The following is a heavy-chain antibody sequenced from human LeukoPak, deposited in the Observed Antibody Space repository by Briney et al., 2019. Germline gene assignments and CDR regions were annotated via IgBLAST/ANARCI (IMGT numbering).Heavy chain of an antibody. CDR1: GFTFSSYP. D-gene: IGHD5-24*01. CDR3: AKVEVATIVGVIGY. Sequence: GGSLRLSCAASGFTFSSYPMSWVRQAPGKGLECVSTLSGSGSSTYYAESVKGRFTISRDNSKNTLYLQMNSLRAEDTAVYYCAKVEVATIVGVIGYWGQGALVTVSS. CDR2: LSGSGSST. J-gene: IGHJ4*02. V-gene: IGHV3-23*01.